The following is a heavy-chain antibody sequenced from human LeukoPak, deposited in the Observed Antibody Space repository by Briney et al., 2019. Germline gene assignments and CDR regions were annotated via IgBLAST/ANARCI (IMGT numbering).Heavy chain of an antibody. V-gene: IGHV3-15*01. D-gene: IGHD1-1*01. CDR3: TTDATYNWNDVDY. J-gene: IGHJ4*02. Sequence: SGGSLRLSCAASGFTFSNAWMSWVRQAPGKGLEWVGRIKSKTDGGTTDYAAPVKGRFTISRDDSKNTLYLQMNSLKTEDTAVYYCTTDATYNWNDVDYWGQGTLVTVSS. CDR2: IKSKTDGGTT. CDR1: GFTFSNAW.